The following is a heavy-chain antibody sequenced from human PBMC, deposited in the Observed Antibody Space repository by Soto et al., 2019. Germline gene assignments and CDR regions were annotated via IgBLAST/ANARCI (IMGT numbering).Heavy chain of an antibody. CDR2: IWYDGSNK. CDR1: GFTFSIYG. Sequence: PGGSLRLSCAASGFTFSIYGMHWVRQAPGKGLEWVAVIWYDGSNKYYADSVKGRFTISRDNSKNTLYLQMNSLRAEDTAVYYCARDNGGSGWYQSGWFDPWGQGTLVTVSS. V-gene: IGHV3-33*01. J-gene: IGHJ5*02. D-gene: IGHD6-19*01. CDR3: ARDNGGSGWYQSGWFDP.